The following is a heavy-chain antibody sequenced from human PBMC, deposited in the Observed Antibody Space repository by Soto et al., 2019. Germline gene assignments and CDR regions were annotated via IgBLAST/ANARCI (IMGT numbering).Heavy chain of an antibody. Sequence: KAXETLSLTCPVYGASFSDYYWSWIRQPPGKGLEWIGEINHSGSTNYNPSLKSRVTISVDTSKNQFSLKLRSVTAADTAVYYCERDRDPRGYSSGYYYFLDSWGQGTLVTVYS. CDR2: INHSGST. CDR3: ERDRDPRGYSSGYYYFLDS. CDR1: GASFSDYY. D-gene: IGHD3-22*01. J-gene: IGHJ4*02. V-gene: IGHV4-34*01.